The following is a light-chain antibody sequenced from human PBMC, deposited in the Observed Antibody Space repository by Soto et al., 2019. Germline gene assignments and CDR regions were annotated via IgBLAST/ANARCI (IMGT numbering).Light chain of an antibody. CDR2: GAS. J-gene: IGKJ1*01. CDR1: QSISNN. CDR3: QQYNNWPRT. V-gene: IGKV3-15*01. Sequence: EMVLTQSPGTLSLSPGEKATLSCRASQSISNNFAWFQQKPGQVPRLLIYGASNRATGVSARFSGSGSGTEFTLTISSLQSEDFAVYYCQQYNNWPRTFDQGTKVDIK.